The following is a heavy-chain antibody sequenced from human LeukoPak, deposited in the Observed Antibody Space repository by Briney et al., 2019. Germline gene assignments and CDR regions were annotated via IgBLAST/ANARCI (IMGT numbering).Heavy chain of an antibody. D-gene: IGHD4-17*01. V-gene: IGHV1-18*01. CDR2: ISAYNGNT. CDR3: ARVNFGLRWPAY. CDR1: GGTFSSYA. Sequence: ASVKVSCKASGGTFSSYAISWVRQAPGQGLEWMGWISAYNGNTNYAQKLQGRVTMTTDTSTSTAYMELRSLRSDDTAVYYCARVNFGLRWPAYWGQGTLVTVSS. J-gene: IGHJ4*02.